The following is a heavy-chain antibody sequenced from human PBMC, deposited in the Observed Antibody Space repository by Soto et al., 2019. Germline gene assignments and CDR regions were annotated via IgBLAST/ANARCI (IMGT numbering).Heavy chain of an antibody. CDR2: ISGSGGST. V-gene: IGHV3-23*01. Sequence: GGSLRLSCAASGFTFSSYAMSWVRQAPGKGLEWVSAISGSGGSTYYADSVKGRFTISRDNSKNTLYLQMNSLRAEDTAVYSCYLDIYYYYMDVWGKGTTVTVSS. J-gene: IGHJ6*03. D-gene: IGHD3-9*01. CDR1: GFTFSSYA. CDR3: YLDIYYYYMDV.